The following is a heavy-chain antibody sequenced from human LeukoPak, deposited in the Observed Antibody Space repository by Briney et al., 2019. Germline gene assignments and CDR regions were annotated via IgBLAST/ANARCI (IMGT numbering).Heavy chain of an antibody. CDR3: ARDGSAVGATGGSY. D-gene: IGHD1-26*01. CDR1: GGTFSSYA. V-gene: IGHV1-69*04. CDR2: IIPILGIA. Sequence: GSSVKVSCKASGGTFSSYAIGWVRQAPGQGLEWMGRIIPILGIANYAQKFQGRVTITADKSTSTAYMELSSLRSEDTAVYYCARDGSAVGATGGSYWGQGTLVTVSS. J-gene: IGHJ4*02.